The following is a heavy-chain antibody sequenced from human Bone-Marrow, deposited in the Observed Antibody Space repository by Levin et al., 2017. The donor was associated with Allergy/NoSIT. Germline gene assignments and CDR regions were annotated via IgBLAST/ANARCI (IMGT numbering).Heavy chain of an antibody. V-gene: IGHV3-15*01. CDR2: IKSKTDGGTT. CDR1: GFTFSNAW. J-gene: IGHJ4*02. D-gene: IGHD4-17*01. CDR3: TTDRGGVTTSQDFDY. Sequence: GGSLRLSCAASGFTFSNAWMSWVRQAPGKGLEWVGRIKSKTDGGTTDYAAPVKGRFTISRDDSKNTLYLQMNSLKTEDTAVYYCTTDRGGVTTSQDFDYWGQGTLVTVSS.